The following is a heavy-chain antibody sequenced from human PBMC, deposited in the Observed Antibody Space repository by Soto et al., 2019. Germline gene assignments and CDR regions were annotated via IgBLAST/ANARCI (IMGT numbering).Heavy chain of an antibody. J-gene: IGHJ4*02. V-gene: IGHV4-34*01. CDR3: ARGGVAVPYYFDY. Sequence: PSETLSLTCAVYGGSFSGYYWSWIRQPPGKGLEWIGEINHSGSTNYNPSLKSRVTISVDTSKNQFSLKLSSVTAADTAVYYCARGGVAVPYYFDYWGQGTLVTVSS. CDR2: INHSGST. CDR1: GGSFSGYY. D-gene: IGHD2-15*01.